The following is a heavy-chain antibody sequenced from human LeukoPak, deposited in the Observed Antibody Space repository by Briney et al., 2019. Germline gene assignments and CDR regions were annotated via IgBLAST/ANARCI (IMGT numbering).Heavy chain of an antibody. V-gene: IGHV3-23*01. Sequence: PGGSLRLSCAASGFTFSSYAMSWVRQAPGRGLEWVSAISGSGGSTYYADSVKGRFTISRDNSKNTLYLQMNRLRAEDTAVYYCAKDTVVVVVAASLDYWGQGTLVTVSS. CDR1: GFTFSSYA. J-gene: IGHJ4*02. CDR2: ISGSGGST. CDR3: AKDTVVVVVAASLDY. D-gene: IGHD2-15*01.